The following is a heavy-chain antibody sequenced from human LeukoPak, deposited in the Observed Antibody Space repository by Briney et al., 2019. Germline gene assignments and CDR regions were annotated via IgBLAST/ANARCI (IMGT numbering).Heavy chain of an antibody. CDR2: INAGNGNT. CDR1: GYTFTSYA. Sequence: GASVKVSCKASGYTFTSYAMHWVRQAPGQRLEWMGWINAGNGNTKYSQKFLGRVTITRDTSASTAYMELSSLRSEDTAVYYCARDSGTYYYGSGSYFNFDYWGQGTLVTVSS. D-gene: IGHD3-10*01. J-gene: IGHJ4*02. CDR3: ARDSGTYYYGSGSYFNFDY. V-gene: IGHV1-3*01.